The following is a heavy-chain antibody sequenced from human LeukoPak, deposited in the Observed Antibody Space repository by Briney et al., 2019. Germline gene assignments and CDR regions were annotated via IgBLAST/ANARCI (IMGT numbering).Heavy chain of an antibody. J-gene: IGHJ4*02. Sequence: GGSLRLSCAASGFTFSSYSMNWVRQAPGKGLEWVSSISSSSSYIYYADSVKGRFTISRDNAKNSLYLQMNSLRAEDTAVYYCARVRSGSYYAINYFDYWGQGTLVTVSS. CDR3: ARVRSGSYYAINYFDY. CDR2: ISSSSSYI. D-gene: IGHD1-26*01. CDR1: GFTFSSYS. V-gene: IGHV3-21*01.